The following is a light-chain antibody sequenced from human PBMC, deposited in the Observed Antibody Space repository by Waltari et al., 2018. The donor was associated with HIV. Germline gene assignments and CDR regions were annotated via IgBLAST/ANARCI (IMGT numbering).Light chain of an antibody. CDR1: QSVLSYLNNKNN. CDR3: QQFYSTPT. J-gene: IGKJ4*01. Sequence: DIEMTQSTDSLAVSLGETATINRKSSQSVLSYLNNKNNLTWYQQKPGKSPRMLINWASTRQSGVPDRFSGSGSGTNFTLTISSLHAEDVAVYYCQQFYSTPTFGGGTKVEIK. V-gene: IGKV4-1*01. CDR2: WAS.